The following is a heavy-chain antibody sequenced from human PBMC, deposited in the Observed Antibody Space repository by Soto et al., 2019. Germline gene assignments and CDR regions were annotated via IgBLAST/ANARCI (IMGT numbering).Heavy chain of an antibody. J-gene: IGHJ4*02. CDR1: GFTVSSNY. CDR3: ARVYSSSSLGYFDY. D-gene: IGHD6-6*01. CDR2: IYSGGST. Sequence: GASLKISCAASGFTVSSNYMSWVRQAPGKGLEWVSVIYSGGSTYYADSVKGRFTISRDNSKNTLYLQMNSLRAEDTAVYYCARVYSSSSLGYFDYWGQGTLVTVSS. V-gene: IGHV3-53*01.